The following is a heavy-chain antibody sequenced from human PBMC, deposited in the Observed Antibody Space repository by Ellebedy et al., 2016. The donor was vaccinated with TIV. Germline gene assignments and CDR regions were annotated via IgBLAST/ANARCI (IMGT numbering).Heavy chain of an antibody. CDR2: FDPEGGKK. V-gene: IGHV1-24*01. CDR1: GYRLTDAS. CDR3: ARVPCSYSGCQGYGMDV. J-gene: IGHJ6*02. Sequence: ASVKVSXXVSGYRLTDASTHWVRQPPGKGLEWMGGFDPEGGKKISEQKFQGRLTVTEDETTDTVYMELSGLRADDTAVYYCARVPCSYSGCQGYGMDVWGQGTTVTVS. D-gene: IGHD2-15*01.